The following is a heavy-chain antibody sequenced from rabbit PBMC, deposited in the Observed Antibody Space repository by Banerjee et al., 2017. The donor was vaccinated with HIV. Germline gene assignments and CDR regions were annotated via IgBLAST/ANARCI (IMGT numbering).Heavy chain of an antibody. V-gene: IGHV1S7*01. D-gene: IGHD4-1*01. CDR2: IYPDYEST. J-gene: IGHJ4*01. CDR3: ARDGGIVVAGVSYYFNL. Sequence: QLVESGGGLVTLGGSLKLSCKASGIDFSSYGISWVRQAPGKVLEWIAYIYPDYESTDYAPWVNGRFTISLDNAQNTVFLQLNSLTAADTATYFCARDGGIVVAGVSYYFNLWGPGTLVTVS. CDR1: GIDFSSYG.